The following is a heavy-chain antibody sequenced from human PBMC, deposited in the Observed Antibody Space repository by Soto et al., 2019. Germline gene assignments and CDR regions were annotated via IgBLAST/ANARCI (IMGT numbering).Heavy chain of an antibody. V-gene: IGHV4-39*01. CDR1: GASISSNSYC. CDR3: ARHEGTYYYGSGSSPFDY. D-gene: IGHD3-10*01. Sequence: PSETLSLTCAVSGASISSNSYCWGWVRQSPGKGLEWIGSISYSGSTYYNPSLKSRVTVSVDTSKNQFSLKLSSVTAADTAVYYCARHEGTYYYGSGSSPFDYWGRGTLVTVSS. J-gene: IGHJ4*02. CDR2: ISYSGST.